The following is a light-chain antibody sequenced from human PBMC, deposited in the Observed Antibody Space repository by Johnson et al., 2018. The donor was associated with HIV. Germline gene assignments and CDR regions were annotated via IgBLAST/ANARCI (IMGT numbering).Light chain of an antibody. CDR2: ENN. J-gene: IGLJ1*01. V-gene: IGLV1-51*02. Sequence: QSVLTQPPSVSAAPGQKVTISCSGSSSNIGNNYVSWYQQLPGAAPKLLIYENNKRPSGIPDRFSGSKSGTSATLGITGLQTGDEADYYCGTWNNSLSANDVFGTGTKVTVL. CDR1: SSNIGNNY. CDR3: GTWNNSLSANDV.